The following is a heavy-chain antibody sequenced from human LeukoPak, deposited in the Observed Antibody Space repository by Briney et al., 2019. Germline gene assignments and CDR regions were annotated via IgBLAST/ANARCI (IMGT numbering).Heavy chain of an antibody. CDR3: ARELESAGTWGIDY. V-gene: IGHV3-74*01. CDR1: GLSFNSNW. D-gene: IGHD6-13*01. Sequence: GSLLLSCSAAGLSFNSNWWLWFGQPPEKGLLWVSRIIGDGGSTTYEDSVKGRFTISRANAKNNRNCQINSLRVEDTAVYYCARELESAGTWGIDYWGQGTLVTVSS. CDR2: IIGDGGST. J-gene: IGHJ4*02.